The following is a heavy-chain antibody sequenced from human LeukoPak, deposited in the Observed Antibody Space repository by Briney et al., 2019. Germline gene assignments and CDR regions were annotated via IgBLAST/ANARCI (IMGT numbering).Heavy chain of an antibody. J-gene: IGHJ4*02. Sequence: PGGSLRLSCAASEFTFSSYWMSWVRQAPGKGLEWVANIKLDGSEKYYVDSVKGRFTISRDNAKNSLYLQMNSLRAEDTAVYYCARVDSAHYYFDYWGQGALVTVPS. CDR3: ARVDSAHYYFDY. V-gene: IGHV3-7*01. CDR2: IKLDGSEK. CDR1: EFTFSSYW. D-gene: IGHD5-18*01.